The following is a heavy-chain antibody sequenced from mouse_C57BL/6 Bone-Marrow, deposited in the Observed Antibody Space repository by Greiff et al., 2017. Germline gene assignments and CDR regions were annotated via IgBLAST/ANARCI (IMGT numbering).Heavy chain of an antibody. CDR2: INPNYGTT. J-gene: IGHJ1*03. CDR3: ERYYYGCWYFDV. D-gene: IGHD1-1*01. V-gene: IGHV1-39*01. Sequence: VQLKESGPELVKPGASVKISCKASGYSFTDYNMNWVKQSNGKSLEWIGVINPNYGTTSYNQKFKGKATLTVDQSSSTAYMQLNSLTSEDSAFYYCERYYYGCWYFDVWGTGTTITVSS. CDR1: GYSFTDYN.